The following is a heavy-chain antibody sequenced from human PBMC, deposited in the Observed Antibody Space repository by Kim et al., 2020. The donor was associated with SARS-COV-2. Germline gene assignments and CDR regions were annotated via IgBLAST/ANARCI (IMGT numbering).Heavy chain of an antibody. J-gene: IGHJ4*02. CDR2: IYYSGST. CDR1: GGSVSSGSYY. V-gene: IGHV4-61*01. D-gene: IGHD2-15*01. Sequence: SETLSLTCTVSGGSVSSGSYYWSWIRQPPGKGLEWIGYIYYSGSTNYNPSLKSRVTISVDTSKNQFSLKLSSVTAADTAVYYCARVGYCSGGSCYSGVDYWGQGTLVTVSS. CDR3: ARVGYCSGGSCYSGVDY.